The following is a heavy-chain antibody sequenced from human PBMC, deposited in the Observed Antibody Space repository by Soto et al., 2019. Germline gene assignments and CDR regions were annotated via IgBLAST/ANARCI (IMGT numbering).Heavy chain of an antibody. CDR3: ATGDYYDSSGYCYGNEYFQH. J-gene: IGHJ1*01. CDR2: FDPEDGET. CDR1: GYTLTELS. V-gene: IGHV1-24*01. Sequence: ASVKVSCKVSGYTLTELSMHWVRQAPGKGLEWMGGFDPEDGETIYAQKFQGRVTMTEDTSTDTAYMELSSLRSEDTAVYYCATGDYYDSSGYCYGNEYFQHWGQGTLVTVSS. D-gene: IGHD3-22*01.